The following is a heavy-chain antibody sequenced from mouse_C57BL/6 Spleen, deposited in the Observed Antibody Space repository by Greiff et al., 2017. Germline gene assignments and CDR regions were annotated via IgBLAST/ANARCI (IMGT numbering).Heavy chain of an antibody. V-gene: IGHV1-80*01. CDR3: ARYPYYGSSYYAMDY. CDR2: IYPGDGDT. D-gene: IGHD1-1*01. Sequence: VQLQQSGAELVKPGASVKISCKASGYAFSSYWMNWVKQRPGKGLEWIGQIYPGDGDTNYNGKFKGKATLTADKSPSTAYMQLSSLTSEDSAVYFCARYPYYGSSYYAMDYWGQGTSVTVSS. CDR1: GYAFSSYW. J-gene: IGHJ4*01.